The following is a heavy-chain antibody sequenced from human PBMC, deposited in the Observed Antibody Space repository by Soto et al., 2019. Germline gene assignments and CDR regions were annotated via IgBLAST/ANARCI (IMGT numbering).Heavy chain of an antibody. Sequence: PSETLSLTCTVSGGSISSYYWSWIRQPPGKGLGWIGYIYYSGSTNYNPSLKSRVTISVDTSKNQFSLKLSSVTAADTAVYYCARDPAGGGEQYDYWGQGTLVTVSS. D-gene: IGHD1-26*01. CDR1: GGSISSYY. CDR3: ARDPAGGGEQYDY. J-gene: IGHJ4*02. CDR2: IYYSGST. V-gene: IGHV4-59*01.